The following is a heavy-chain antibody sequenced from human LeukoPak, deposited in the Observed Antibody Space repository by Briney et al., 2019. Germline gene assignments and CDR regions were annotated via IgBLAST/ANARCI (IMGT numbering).Heavy chain of an antibody. D-gene: IGHD3-22*01. CDR2: IYYSGGT. Sequence: PSETLSLTCTVSGGSISSYYWSWIRQPPGKGLEWIGDIYYSGGTNYNPSLKSRVTISIDTSKNQFSLKLNSVTTADTAVYYCARAGRGYYDSSGYYFDYWGQGTLVTVSS. J-gene: IGHJ4*02. V-gene: IGHV4-59*01. CDR1: GGSISSYY. CDR3: ARAGRGYYDSSGYYFDY.